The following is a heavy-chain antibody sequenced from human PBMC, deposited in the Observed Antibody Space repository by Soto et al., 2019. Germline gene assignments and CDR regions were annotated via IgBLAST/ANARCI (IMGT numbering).Heavy chain of an antibody. CDR2: IYYNGGT. D-gene: IGHD3-16*02. CDR3: ATRIVCRPLDY. J-gene: IGHJ4*02. V-gene: IGHV4-61*01. Sequence: QVQLQESGPGLVKPSETLSLTCTVSGASVNSDNYFWTWIRQPPGKGLEWIGYIYYNGGTNYNPSLKSRVTISMDKSKNQFSLSLSSVTAADTALYYCATRIVCRPLDYWGQGTLVAVSS. CDR1: GASVNSDNYF.